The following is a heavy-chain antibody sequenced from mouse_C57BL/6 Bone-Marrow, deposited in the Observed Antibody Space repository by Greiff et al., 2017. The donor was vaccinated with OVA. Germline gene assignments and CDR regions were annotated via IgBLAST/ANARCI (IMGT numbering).Heavy chain of an antibody. CDR1: GYTFTDYY. D-gene: IGHD1-1*01. CDR2: INPYNGGT. CDR3: AREAVYYYGSSLFAY. J-gene: IGHJ3*01. V-gene: IGHV1-19*01. Sequence: EVQLQQSGPVLVKPGASVKMSCKASGYTFTDYYMNWVKQSHGKSLEWIRVINPYNGGTSYNQKFKGKATLTVDKSSSTAYMELNSLTSEDSAVYYCAREAVYYYGSSLFAYWGQGTLVTVSA.